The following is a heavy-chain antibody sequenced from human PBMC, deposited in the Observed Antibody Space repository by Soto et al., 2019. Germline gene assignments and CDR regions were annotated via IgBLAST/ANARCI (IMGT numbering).Heavy chain of an antibody. V-gene: IGHV1-46*01. CDR1: GYTFTSYY. Sequence: ASVKVSCKASGYTFTSYYMHWVRQAPGQGLEWMGIINPSGGSTSYAQKFQGRVTMTRDTSTSTVYMELSSLRSEDTAVYYCARSAQDIILVPTAIGSLDYWGQGTLVTVSS. CDR2: INPSGGST. J-gene: IGHJ4*02. D-gene: IGHD2-2*01. CDR3: ARSAQDIILVPTAIGSLDY.